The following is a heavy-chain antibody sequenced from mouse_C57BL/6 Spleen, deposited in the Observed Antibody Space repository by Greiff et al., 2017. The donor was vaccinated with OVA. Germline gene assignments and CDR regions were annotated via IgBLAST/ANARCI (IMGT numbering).Heavy chain of an antibody. D-gene: IGHD1-1*01. CDR3: ARSYYYGSSYDYYAMDY. Sequence: QVQLKQSGAELVMPGASVKLSCKASGYTFTSYWMHWVKQRPGQGLEWIGEIDPSDSYTNYNQKFKGKSTLTVDKSSSTAYMQLSSLTSEDSAVYYCARSYYYGSSYDYYAMDYWGQGTSVTVSS. V-gene: IGHV1-69*01. J-gene: IGHJ4*01. CDR1: GYTFTSYW. CDR2: IDPSDSYT.